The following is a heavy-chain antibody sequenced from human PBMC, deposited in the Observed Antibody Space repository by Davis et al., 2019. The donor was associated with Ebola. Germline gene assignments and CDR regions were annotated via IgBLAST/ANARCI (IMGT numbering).Heavy chain of an antibody. Sequence: SVKVSCKASGGTFSSYAISWVRQAPGQGLEWMGGIIPIFGTANYAQKFQGRVTITADESTSTAYMELSSLRSEDTAVYYCARGDPFPLRFLEWLPGYYYGMDVWGKGTTVTVSS. CDR1: GGTFSSYA. CDR3: ARGDPFPLRFLEWLPGYYYGMDV. V-gene: IGHV1-69*13. D-gene: IGHD3-3*01. J-gene: IGHJ6*04. CDR2: IIPIFGTA.